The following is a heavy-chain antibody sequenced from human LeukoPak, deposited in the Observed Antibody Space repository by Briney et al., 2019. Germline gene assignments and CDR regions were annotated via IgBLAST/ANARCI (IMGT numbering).Heavy chain of an antibody. Sequence: SETLSLTCTVSGGSISSYYWSWIRQPAGRGLEWIGRIYTSGSTNHNPSLKSRVTMSVDTSKNQFSLKLSSVTAADTAVYYCARGGLSRWFDPWGQGTLVTVSS. CDR3: ARGGLSRWFDP. V-gene: IGHV4-4*07. CDR1: GGSISSYY. CDR2: IYTSGST. J-gene: IGHJ5*02.